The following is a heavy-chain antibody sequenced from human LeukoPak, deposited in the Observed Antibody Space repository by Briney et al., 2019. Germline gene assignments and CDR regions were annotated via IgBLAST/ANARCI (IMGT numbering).Heavy chain of an antibody. V-gene: IGHV4-31*03. CDR3: ARGKVTTIWFDP. J-gene: IGHJ5*02. D-gene: IGHD2-21*02. Sequence: SETLSLTCTVSGGSISSGGYYWSWIRQHPGKGLEWIGYIYYNGSTYYNPSLKSRVTISVDTSKNQFSLKLSSVTAADTAVYYCARGKVTTIWFDPWGQGTLVTVSS. CDR1: GGSISSGGYY. CDR2: IYYNGST.